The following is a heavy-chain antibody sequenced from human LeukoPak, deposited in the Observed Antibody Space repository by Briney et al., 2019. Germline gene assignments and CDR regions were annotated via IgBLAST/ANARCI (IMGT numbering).Heavy chain of an antibody. CDR1: GGTFSSYA. CDR2: IIPIFGTA. D-gene: IGHD3-3*01. J-gene: IGHJ5*02. CDR3: ARLVGVVLYNWFDP. V-gene: IGHV1-69*13. Sequence: SVKVSCKASGGTFSSYAISWVRQAPGQGLEWMGGIIPIFGTANYAQKFQGRVTITADESTSTAYMELSSLRSEDTAVYYCARLVGVVLYNWFDPWGQGTLVTVSS.